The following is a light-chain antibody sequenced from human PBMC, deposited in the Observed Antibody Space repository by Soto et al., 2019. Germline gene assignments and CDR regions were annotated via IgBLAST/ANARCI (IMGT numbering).Light chain of an antibody. CDR3: QQYGSSPPLT. CDR2: GAS. Sequence: EIVLTQSPGTLSLSPGERATLSCRASQSVNIRYLAWYQQKPGQAPRLLIHGASSRATGIPDRFSGSGSGTDFTLTISILEPEDFAVYFCQQYGSSPPLTFGGGTKVEIK. CDR1: QSVNIRY. V-gene: IGKV3-20*01. J-gene: IGKJ4*01.